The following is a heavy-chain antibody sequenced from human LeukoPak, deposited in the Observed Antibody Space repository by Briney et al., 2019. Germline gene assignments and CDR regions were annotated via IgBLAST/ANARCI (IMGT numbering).Heavy chain of an antibody. CDR2: IYYSGST. CDR3: ARLSSRYYGSTHDY. V-gene: IGHV4-39*01. J-gene: IGHJ4*02. D-gene: IGHD4-17*01. Sequence: SETLSLTCTVSGGSISSSSYYWGWIRQPPGKGLDWIGSIYYSGSTYYNPSLKSRVTISVDTSKNQFSLKLSSVTAADTAVYYCARLSSRYYGSTHDYWGQGTLVTVSS. CDR1: GGSISSSSYY.